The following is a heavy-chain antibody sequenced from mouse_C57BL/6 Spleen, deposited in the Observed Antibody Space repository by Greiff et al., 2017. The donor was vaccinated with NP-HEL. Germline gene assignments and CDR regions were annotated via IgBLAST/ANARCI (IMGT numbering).Heavy chain of an antibody. V-gene: IGHV1-34*01. D-gene: IGHD3-2*02. CDR1: GYTFTDYY. J-gene: IGHJ2*01. CDR3: ARQLRLRDSFDY. CDR2: IYPNNGGN. Sequence: VQLQQSGPELVKPGASVKMSCKASGYTFTDYYMHWVKQSHGKSLEWIGYIYPNNGGNGYNQQFKGKATLTVDQSSSKAYMLLRILTSEDSAVYYCARQLRLRDSFDYWGQGTTLTVSS.